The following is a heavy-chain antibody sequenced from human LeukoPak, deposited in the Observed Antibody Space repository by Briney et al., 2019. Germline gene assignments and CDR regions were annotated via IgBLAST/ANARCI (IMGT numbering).Heavy chain of an antibody. V-gene: IGHV4-34*01. CDR3: ARSDYGSGNYYWSLDY. CDR2: INHSGST. D-gene: IGHD3-10*01. Sequence: SETLSLTCAVYGGSFSGYYWSWIRQPPGKGLEWIGEINHSGSTNYNPSLRSRVTISIDTSKNQFSLKLSSVTAADTAVYYCARSDYGSGNYYWSLDYWGQGTLVTVSS. CDR1: GGSFSGYY. J-gene: IGHJ4*02.